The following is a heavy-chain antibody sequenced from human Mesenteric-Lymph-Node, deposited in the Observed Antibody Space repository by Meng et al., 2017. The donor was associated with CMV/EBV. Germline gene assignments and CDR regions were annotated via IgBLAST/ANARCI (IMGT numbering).Heavy chain of an antibody. J-gene: IGHJ3*02. D-gene: IGHD1-26*01. V-gene: IGHV3-30*04. CDR1: GFTFSSYA. CDR2: ISYDGSNK. Sequence: GGSLRLSCAASGFTFSSYAMHWVRQAPGKGLEWVAVISYDGSNKYYADSVKGRFTISRDNSKNTLYLQMNSLRAEDTAVYYCAKDQYSGSYGDDAFDIWGQGTMVTVSS. CDR3: AKDQYSGSYGDDAFDI.